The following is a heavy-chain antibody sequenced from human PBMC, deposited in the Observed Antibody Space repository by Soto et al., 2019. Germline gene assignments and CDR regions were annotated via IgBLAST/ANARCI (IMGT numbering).Heavy chain of an antibody. CDR3: AKDDLELAFDY. V-gene: IGHV3-30*18. CDR1: GFTFSSYG. D-gene: IGHD1-7*01. CDR2: ISYDGSNK. Sequence: SLRLSCAASGFTFSSYGMHWVRQAPGKGLEWVAVISYDGSNKYYADSVKGRFTISRDNSKNTLYLQMNSLRAEDTAVYYCAKDDLELAFDYWGQGTLVTVSS. J-gene: IGHJ4*02.